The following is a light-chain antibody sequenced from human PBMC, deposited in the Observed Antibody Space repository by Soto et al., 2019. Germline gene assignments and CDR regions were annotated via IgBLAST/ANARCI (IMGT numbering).Light chain of an antibody. V-gene: IGLV1-44*01. CDR3: AAWDDSLKAI. CDR2: SSY. J-gene: IGLJ7*01. Sequence: QSVLTQPPSESGTPGQRVTISCSGSSSNIGSNTVNWYQQFPGTAPRLLIYSSYQRPSGVPDRFSGSQSGTSASLAISGLQSDDEADYYCAAWDDSLKAIFGGGTQLTVL. CDR1: SSNIGSNT.